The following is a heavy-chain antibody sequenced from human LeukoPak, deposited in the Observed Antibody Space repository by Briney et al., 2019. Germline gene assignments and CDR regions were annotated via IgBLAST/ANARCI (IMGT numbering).Heavy chain of an antibody. CDR1: GGSFSGYY. J-gene: IGHJ5*02. D-gene: IGHD3-10*01. V-gene: IGHV4-34*01. CDR3: ARAWATGVRGSLNWFDP. CDR2: INHSGST. Sequence: SETLSLTCAVYGGSFSGYYWSWIRQPPGKGLEWIGEINHSGSTNYNPSLKSRVTISVDTSKNQFSLKLSSVTAADTAVCYCARAWATGVRGSLNWFDPWGQGTLVTVSS.